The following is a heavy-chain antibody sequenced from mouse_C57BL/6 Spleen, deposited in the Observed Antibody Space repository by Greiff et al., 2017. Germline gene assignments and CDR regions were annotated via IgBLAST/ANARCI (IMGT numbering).Heavy chain of an antibody. J-gene: IGHJ2*01. V-gene: IGHV1-26*01. D-gene: IGHD3-3*01. CDR1: GYTFTDYY. CDR2: INPNNGGT. Sequence: EVQLQQSGPELVKPGASVKISCKASGYTFTDYYMNWVKQSHGKSLEWIGDINPNNGGTSYNQKFKGKATLTVDKSSSTAYMELRSLTSEDSAVYYCARRGPGYFDYWGQGTTLTVSS. CDR3: ARRGPGYFDY.